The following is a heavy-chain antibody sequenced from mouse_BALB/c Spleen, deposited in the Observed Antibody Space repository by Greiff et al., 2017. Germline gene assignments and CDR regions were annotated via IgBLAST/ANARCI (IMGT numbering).Heavy chain of an antibody. CDR2: ISSGGSYT. J-gene: IGHJ4*01. D-gene: IGHD2-10*02. Sequence: EVMLVESGGGLVKPGGSLKLSCAASGFTFSSYAMSWVRQSPEKRLEWVAEISSGGSYTYYPDTVTGRFTISRDNAKNTLYLEMSSLRSEDTAMYYCARLGYGNSYAMDYWGQGTSVTVSS. CDR1: GFTFSSYA. V-gene: IGHV5-9-4*01. CDR3: ARLGYGNSYAMDY.